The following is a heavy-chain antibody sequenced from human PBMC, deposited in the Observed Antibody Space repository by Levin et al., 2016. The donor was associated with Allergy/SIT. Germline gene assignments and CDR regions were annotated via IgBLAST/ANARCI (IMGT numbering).Heavy chain of an antibody. D-gene: IGHD6-19*01. CDR3: GRGVESRSGWYGMDV. Sequence: ASVKVSCKASGYTFTSYYMHWVRQAPGQGLEWMGIINPRSGSTEYAQNLQGRVTVTSDTSTNTVYMELTSLRSEDTAVYYCGRGVESRSGWYGMDVWGQGTTVTVSS. CDR2: INPRSGST. V-gene: IGHV1-46*03. CDR1: GYTFTSYY. J-gene: IGHJ6*02.